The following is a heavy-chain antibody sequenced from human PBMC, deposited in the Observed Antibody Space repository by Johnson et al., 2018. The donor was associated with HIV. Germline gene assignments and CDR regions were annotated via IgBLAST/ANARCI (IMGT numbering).Heavy chain of an antibody. Sequence: QVQLVESGGGVVQPGRSLRLSCAASGFTFSSYGMHWVRQSPGKGLEWVAVIWYDGSNKYYADSVKGRFTISRDNSKNTLYLQMNSLRAEDTAVYYCARGQQRVLGAFDIWGQGTMVTVSS. CDR2: IWYDGSNK. D-gene: IGHD6-13*01. V-gene: IGHV3-33*01. CDR3: ARGQQRVLGAFDI. J-gene: IGHJ3*02. CDR1: GFTFSSYG.